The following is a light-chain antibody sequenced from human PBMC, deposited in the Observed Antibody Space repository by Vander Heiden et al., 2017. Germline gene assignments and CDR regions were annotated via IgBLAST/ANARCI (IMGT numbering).Light chain of an antibody. CDR2: EVS. V-gene: IGLV2-23*02. CDR3: CSYAGSSTLGV. J-gene: IGLJ3*02. Sequence: QSALTQPASVSGSPGQSITISCTGTSSDVGSYNLVSWYQQHPGKAPKLMIYEVSKRPSGVSNRFSGSKSGNTASLTISELQAEDEADYYCCSYAGSSTLGVFGGGTKLTVL. CDR1: SSDVGSYNL.